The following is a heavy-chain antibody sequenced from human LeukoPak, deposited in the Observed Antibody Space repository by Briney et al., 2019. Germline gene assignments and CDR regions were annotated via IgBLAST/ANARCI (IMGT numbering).Heavy chain of an antibody. D-gene: IGHD2-2*01. V-gene: IGHV3-33*06. CDR2: IWYDGSNK. CDR3: AKIPRGTSCYFDY. J-gene: IGHJ4*02. CDR1: GFTFSNYG. Sequence: GRSLRLSCAASGFTFSNYGMHWVRQAPGKGLEWVAVIWYDGSNKYYADSVKGRFTISRDNSKNTLYLQMNSLRAEDTAVYYCAKIPRGTSCYFDYWGQGTLVTVSS.